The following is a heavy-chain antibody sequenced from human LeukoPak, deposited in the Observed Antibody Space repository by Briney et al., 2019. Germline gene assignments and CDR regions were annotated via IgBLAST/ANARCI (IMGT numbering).Heavy chain of an antibody. CDR3: ARELPGSGSYYHANWFDP. CDR2: INPNSGGT. J-gene: IGHJ5*02. D-gene: IGHD3-10*01. V-gene: IGHV1-2*02. CDR1: GYTFTGYY. Sequence: ASVKVSCKASGYTFTGYYMHWVRQAPGQGLEWMGWINPNSGGTNYAQKLQGRVTMTTDTSTSTAYMELRSLRSDDTAVYYCARELPGSGSYYHANWFDPWGQGTLVTVSS.